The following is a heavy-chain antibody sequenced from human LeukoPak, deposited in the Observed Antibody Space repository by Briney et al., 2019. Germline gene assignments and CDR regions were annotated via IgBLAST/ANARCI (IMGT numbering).Heavy chain of an antibody. V-gene: IGHV4-34*01. Sequence: PSETLSLTCAVYGGSFSDYYWTWIRQPPGKGLGWIGEVSHSGGTSYNPSLKSRVTISLDTSKNQFSLKLSSVTAADTAMYYCARASTKGLLWGQGTLVTVSS. CDR1: GGSFSDYY. CDR2: VSHSGGT. J-gene: IGHJ4*02. CDR3: ARASTKGLL.